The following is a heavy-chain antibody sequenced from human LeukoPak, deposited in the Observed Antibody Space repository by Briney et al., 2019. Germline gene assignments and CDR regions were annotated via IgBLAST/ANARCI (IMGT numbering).Heavy chain of an antibody. V-gene: IGHV3-11*06. CDR1: GFTFSDYY. CDR3: ARVGSIAAAGTPDY. D-gene: IGHD6-13*01. J-gene: IGHJ4*02. CDR2: ISSSSGHT. Sequence: PGGSLRLSCAASGFTFSDYYMSWIRQTPGKGLEWVSYISSSSGHTEYADSVKGRFTVSRDNAKNSLFLQLNSLRADDTAVYYCARVGSIAAAGTPDYWGQGTLVTVS.